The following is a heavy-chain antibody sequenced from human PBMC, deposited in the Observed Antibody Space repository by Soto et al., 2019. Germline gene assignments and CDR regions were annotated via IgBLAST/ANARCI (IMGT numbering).Heavy chain of an antibody. J-gene: IGHJ4*02. CDR1: GNTFSYRY. D-gene: IGHD1-26*01. CDR3: ASGGACSGPFTWELPDH. Sequence: QTQLVQSGAEVKKTGSTVTVSCKALGNTFSYRYLHWVRQAPGQALEWMGWITPFNGDVHYAHKFQERVTITRDRSINTAYMRMSSLRPEDTAMYYCASGGACSGPFTWELPDHWGQATLVTVSS. V-gene: IGHV1-45*02. CDR2: ITPFNGDV.